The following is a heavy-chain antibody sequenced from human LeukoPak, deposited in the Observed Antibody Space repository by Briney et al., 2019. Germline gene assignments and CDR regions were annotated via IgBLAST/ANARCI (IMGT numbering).Heavy chain of an antibody. Sequence: GGSLRLSCAASGFTFSNYWMHWVRQAPGKGLVWVSRINSDGINTSYADSVKGRFTISRDNAKNTLNLQMNSLRAEDTTVYYCARDLGQYYDTSDNWFDPWGQGTLVTVSS. CDR3: ARDLGQYYDTSDNWFDP. V-gene: IGHV3-74*01. CDR1: GFTFSNYW. CDR2: INSDGINT. D-gene: IGHD3-22*01. J-gene: IGHJ5*02.